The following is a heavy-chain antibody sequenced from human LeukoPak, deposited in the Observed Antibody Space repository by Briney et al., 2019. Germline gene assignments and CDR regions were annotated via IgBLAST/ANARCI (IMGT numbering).Heavy chain of an antibody. CDR1: GGTFSSYA. CDR2: IIPIFGTA. J-gene: IGHJ6*03. V-gene: IGHV1-69*13. Sequence: GASVKVSCKASGGTFSSYAISWVRQAPGQGLEWMGGIIPIFGTANYAQKFQGRVTITADESTSTAYMELSSLRSGDTAVYYCARDSSYGSGVYYYYMDVWGKGTTVTISS. D-gene: IGHD3-10*01. CDR3: ARDSSYGSGVYYYYMDV.